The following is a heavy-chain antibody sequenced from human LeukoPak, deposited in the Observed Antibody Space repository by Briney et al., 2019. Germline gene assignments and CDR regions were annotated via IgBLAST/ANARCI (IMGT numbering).Heavy chain of an antibody. CDR1: GFTFDDYA. V-gene: IGHV3-9*01. Sequence: GGSLRLSCAASGFTFDDYAMHWVRQAPGKGLEWVSGISWNSGSIGYADSVKGRFTISRDNAKNSLYLQMNSLRAEDTAVYYCAREYDSSGYWENAFDIWGQGTMVTVSS. J-gene: IGHJ3*02. CDR2: ISWNSGSI. CDR3: AREYDSSGYWENAFDI. D-gene: IGHD3-22*01.